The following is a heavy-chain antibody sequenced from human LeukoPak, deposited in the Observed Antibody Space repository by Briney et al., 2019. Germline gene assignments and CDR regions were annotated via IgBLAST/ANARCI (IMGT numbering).Heavy chain of an antibody. D-gene: IGHD3-3*01. CDR2: MNPNSGNT. Sequence: GGPVKVSCKASGYTFTSYDINWVRQATGQGLEWMGWMNPNSGNTGYAQKFQGRVTMTRNTSISTAYMELSSLRSEDTAVYYCARVVGRFSNWFDPWGQGTLVTVSS. V-gene: IGHV1-8*01. CDR1: GYTFTSYD. CDR3: ARVVGRFSNWFDP. J-gene: IGHJ5*02.